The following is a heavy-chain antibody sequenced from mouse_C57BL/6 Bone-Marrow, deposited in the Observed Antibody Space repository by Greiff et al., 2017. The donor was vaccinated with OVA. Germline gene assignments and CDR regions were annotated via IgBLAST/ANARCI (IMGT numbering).Heavy chain of an antibody. J-gene: IGHJ2*01. CDR3: AREGKLRTAYYFDY. D-gene: IGHD3-3*01. CDR2: INPYNGGT. CDR1: GYTFTDYY. V-gene: IGHV1-19*01. Sequence: EVQLQQSGPVLVKPGASVKMSCKASGYTFTDYYMNWVKQSHGKGLEWIGVINPYNGGTSYNQKFKGKAKLTVDKSSSTAYMELNSLTSEDSAVYYGAREGKLRTAYYFDYWGQGTTLTGSS.